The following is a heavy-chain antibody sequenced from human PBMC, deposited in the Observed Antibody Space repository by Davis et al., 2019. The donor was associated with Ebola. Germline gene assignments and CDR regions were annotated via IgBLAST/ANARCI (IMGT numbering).Heavy chain of an antibody. V-gene: IGHV3-21*01. J-gene: IGHJ4*02. CDR3: ARGSGATRPLGY. CDR1: GFTFSTYS. Sequence: GESLKISCAVSGFTFSTYSMNWVRQAPGKGLEWVSSISSDGNYKYYAVSVKGRFTVSRDNARNSLHLQMNSLRDEDTAIYYCARGSGATRPLGYWGQGTLVTVSS. CDR2: ISSDGNYK. D-gene: IGHD7-27*01.